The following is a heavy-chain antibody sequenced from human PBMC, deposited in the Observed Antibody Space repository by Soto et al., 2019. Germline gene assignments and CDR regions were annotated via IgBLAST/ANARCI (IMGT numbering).Heavy chain of an antibody. D-gene: IGHD1-26*01. CDR2: IRTKVNNYAT. CDR3: TSLFVGGSCPFDP. CDR1: GFTFSGSA. V-gene: IGHV3-73*01. Sequence: GGSLRLSCAASGFTFSGSAIHWVRLPSGKGLEWVGRIRTKVNNYATAYGASVKGRFSITTDNSKDTAYLQMTSLKIDDTAVYYCTSLFVGGSCPFDPWGQGALVTVSS. J-gene: IGHJ5*02.